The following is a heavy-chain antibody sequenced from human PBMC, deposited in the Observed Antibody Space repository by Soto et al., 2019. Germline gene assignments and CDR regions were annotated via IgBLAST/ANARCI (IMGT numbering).Heavy chain of an antibody. CDR3: AKEVVRYSDLATFDY. CDR2: FDPEDGET. CDR1: GYTLTELS. D-gene: IGHD3-10*01. Sequence: ASVKVSCKVSGYTLTELSMHWVRQAPGKGLEWMGGFDPEDGETIYAQKFQGRVTMTKDTSTDTAYMELRSLRSEDTAVYYCAKEVVRYSDLATFDYWGQGTLVTVSS. J-gene: IGHJ4*02. V-gene: IGHV1-24*01.